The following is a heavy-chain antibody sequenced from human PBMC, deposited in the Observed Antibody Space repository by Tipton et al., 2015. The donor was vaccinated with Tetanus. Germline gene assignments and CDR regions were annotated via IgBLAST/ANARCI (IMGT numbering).Heavy chain of an antibody. Sequence: TLSLTCAVYGGSFSGYYWSWIRQPPGKGLEWIGKINHSGSTNYNPSLKSRVTISVDTSKNQFSLKLSSVTAADTAVYYCARKEMATNYDYWGQGTLVTVSS. CDR3: ARKEMATNYDY. V-gene: IGHV4-34*01. J-gene: IGHJ4*02. CDR1: GGSFSGYY. CDR2: INHSGST. D-gene: IGHD5-24*01.